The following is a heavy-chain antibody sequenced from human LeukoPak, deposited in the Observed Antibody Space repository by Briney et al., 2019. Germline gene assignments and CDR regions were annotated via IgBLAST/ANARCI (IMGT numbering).Heavy chain of an antibody. D-gene: IGHD3-22*01. J-gene: IGHJ4*02. CDR2: INHRVST. CDR3: ARGRGGLKYYYDSSGYYPRYYFDY. CDR1: GGSFSGYY. V-gene: IGHV4-34*01. Sequence: PSETLSLTCAVYGGSFSGYYWSWIRQPPGKGLEWIGEINHRVSTNYNPSLKSRVTISVDTSKNQFSLKLSSVTAADTAVYYCARGRGGLKYYYDSSGYYPRYYFDYWGQGTLVTVSS.